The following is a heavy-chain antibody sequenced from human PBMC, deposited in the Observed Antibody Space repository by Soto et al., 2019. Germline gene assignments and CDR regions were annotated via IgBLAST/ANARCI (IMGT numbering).Heavy chain of an antibody. CDR1: GYTFTSYA. Sequence: ASVKVSCKASGYTFTSYAIHWVRQAPGQRLEWMGWINPNSGGTNYAQKFQGWVTMTRDTSISTAYMELSRLRSDDTAVYYCASSSSWYDGMDVWGQGTTVTVSS. CDR2: INPNSGGT. J-gene: IGHJ6*02. CDR3: ASSSSWYDGMDV. V-gene: IGHV1-2*04. D-gene: IGHD6-13*01.